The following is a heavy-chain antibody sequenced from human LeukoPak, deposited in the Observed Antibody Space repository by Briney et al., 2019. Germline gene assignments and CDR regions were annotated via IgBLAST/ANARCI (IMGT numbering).Heavy chain of an antibody. CDR1: GYTFTGYY. V-gene: IGHV1-2*02. Sequence: EASVKVSCKASGYTFTGYYMHWVRQAPGQGLEWMGWINPNSGGTNYAQKFQGRVTMTRDTSISTAYMELSRLRSDDTAVYYCARGDYYGSGSYDYYFDYWGQGTLVTVSS. CDR3: ARGDYYGSGSYDYYFDY. D-gene: IGHD3-10*01. J-gene: IGHJ4*02. CDR2: INPNSGGT.